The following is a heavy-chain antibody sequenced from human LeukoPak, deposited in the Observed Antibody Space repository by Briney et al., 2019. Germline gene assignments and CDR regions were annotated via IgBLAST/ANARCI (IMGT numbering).Heavy chain of an antibody. D-gene: IGHD3-10*01. V-gene: IGHV3-11*04. CDR1: GFTFSDYY. CDR2: ISSSGSTI. Sequence: GGSLRLSCAASGFTFSDYYMSWIRQAPGKGLEWVSYISSSGSTIYYADSVEGRFTISRDNAKNSLYLQMNSLRVEDTAVYYCARGVKVRGVNYYGMDVWGQGTTVTVSS. J-gene: IGHJ6*02. CDR3: ARGVKVRGVNYYGMDV.